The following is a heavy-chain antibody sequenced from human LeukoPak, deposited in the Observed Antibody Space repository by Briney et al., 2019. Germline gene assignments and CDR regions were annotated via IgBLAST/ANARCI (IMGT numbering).Heavy chain of an antibody. D-gene: IGHD6-13*01. CDR1: GFTFSSYG. J-gene: IGHJ4*02. V-gene: IGHV3-30*18. CDR2: ISYDGSNK. Sequence: SGRSLRLSCAASGFTFSSYGMHWVRQAPGKGLEWVAVISYDGSNKYYADSVKGRFTISRDNSKNTLYLQMNSLRAEDTAVYYCANWDHSSSHLDYWGQGTLVTVSS. CDR3: ANWDHSSSHLDY.